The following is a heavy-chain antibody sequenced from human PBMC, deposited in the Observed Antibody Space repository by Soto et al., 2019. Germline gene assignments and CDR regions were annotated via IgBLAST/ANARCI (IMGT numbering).Heavy chain of an antibody. CDR1: GGSISSSSSY. J-gene: IGHJ4*02. CDR2: IYYSGST. Sequence: QLQLQESGPGLVKPSETLSLTCTVSGGSISSSSSYWGWIRQPPGKGLEWIGSIYYSGSTYYNPSLKSRVNILQDTSKNQFSLNLTSMTAADTAVYYCARLGTPDYIMRGYLDYWGQGTLVTVSS. D-gene: IGHD4-4*01. V-gene: IGHV4-39*01. CDR3: ARLGTPDYIMRGYLDY.